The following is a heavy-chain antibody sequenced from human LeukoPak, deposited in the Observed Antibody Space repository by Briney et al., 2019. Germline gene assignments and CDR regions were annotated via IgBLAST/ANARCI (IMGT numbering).Heavy chain of an antibody. CDR2: ISYDGGYE. D-gene: IGHD2-21*02. CDR3: ANLYGDYPDY. Sequence: GGSLRLSCAASGFTFSSSGMHWVRQGPGKGLEWVAVISYDGGYESYADSVRGRFTISRDNSKNTLYLQMNSLTTEDTAVYYCANLYGDYPDYWGQGTLVTVSS. CDR1: GFTFSSSG. J-gene: IGHJ4*02. V-gene: IGHV3-30*18.